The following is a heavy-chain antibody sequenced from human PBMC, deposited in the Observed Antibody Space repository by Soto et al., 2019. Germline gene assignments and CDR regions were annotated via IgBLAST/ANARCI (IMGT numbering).Heavy chain of an antibody. J-gene: IGHJ4*02. CDR3: AGESSYQGRPSTRHMVATVEYYFDY. D-gene: IGHD5-12*01. V-gene: IGHV1-18*01. CDR2: ISAYNGNT. CDR1: GYTFTSYG. Sequence: ASVKVSCKASGYTFTSYGISWVRQAPGQGLEWMGWISAYNGNTNYAQKLQGRVTMTTDTSTSTAYMELRSLRSDDTAVYSCAGESSYQGRPSTRHMVATVEYYFDYWGQGTLVTVSS.